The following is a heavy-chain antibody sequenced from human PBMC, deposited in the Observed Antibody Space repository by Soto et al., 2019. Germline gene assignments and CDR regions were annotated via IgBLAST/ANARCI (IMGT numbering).Heavy chain of an antibody. CDR3: ARGSSIAGLYYGMDV. Sequence: QVQLQESGPGLVKPSQTLSLTCTVSGGSISSGGYYWTWIRQHPGKGLEWIGYNYYSGITYYNPSSKARVTLTLDTSKNQFSLKLSSVTAADTAVYYCARGSSIAGLYYGMDVWGQGTTVTVSS. D-gene: IGHD6-6*01. J-gene: IGHJ6*02. V-gene: IGHV4-31*03. CDR2: NYYSGIT. CDR1: GGSISSGGYY.